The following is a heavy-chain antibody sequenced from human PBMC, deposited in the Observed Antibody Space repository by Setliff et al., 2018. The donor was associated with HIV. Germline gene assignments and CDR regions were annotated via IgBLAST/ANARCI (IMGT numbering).Heavy chain of an antibody. CDR3: ARARTIDYWSDSLAF. Sequence: PSETLSLTCSVSDASIKSNNYYWVWIRQTPGKGLEWIGSIYQSGTAYYNPSLKSRVTISVDTSKNQFSLNLSSVTATDTAVYYCARARTIDYWSDSLAFWGQGTLVTVSS. J-gene: IGHJ4*02. CDR1: DASIKSNNYY. D-gene: IGHD3-3*01. V-gene: IGHV4-39*01. CDR2: IYQSGTA.